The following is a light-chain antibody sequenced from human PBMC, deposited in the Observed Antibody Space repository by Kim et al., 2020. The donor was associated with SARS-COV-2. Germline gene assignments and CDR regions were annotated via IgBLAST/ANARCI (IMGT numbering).Light chain of an antibody. CDR2: STS. V-gene: IGKV3-15*01. CDR3: QQYDNWPLT. Sequence: VLPGERAPLSCRASQSVTTNLAWYQQKPGQPPRVLIYSTSTRATDIPARFSGSGSGTEFTLTINILQSEDFAVYYCQQYDNWPLTFGQGTRLEIK. CDR1: QSVTTN. J-gene: IGKJ5*01.